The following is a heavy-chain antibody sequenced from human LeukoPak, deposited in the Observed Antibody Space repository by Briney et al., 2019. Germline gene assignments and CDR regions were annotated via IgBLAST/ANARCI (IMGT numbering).Heavy chain of an antibody. V-gene: IGHV3-23*01. CDR3: AASSGMAGSSFDY. D-gene: IGHD5-24*01. Sequence: GSLRLSCAATGFTFSSYGMSWVRQAPGKGLEWVSRISGGGGSTYYADSVKGRFTISRDNSKNTLYLQMNSLRAEDTAVYYCAASSGMAGSSFDYWGQGTLVTVSS. CDR2: ISGGGGST. CDR1: GFTFSSYG. J-gene: IGHJ4*02.